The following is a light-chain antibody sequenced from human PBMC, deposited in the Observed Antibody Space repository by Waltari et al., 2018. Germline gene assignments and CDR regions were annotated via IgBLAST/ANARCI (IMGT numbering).Light chain of an antibody. CDR1: SSNIGSGSD. CDR3: QSYDSSLRGSR. Sequence: SGCTQPTSVSGAPGQRVTIPCTGSSSNIGSGSDLHWYHVLLGKAPNLLSDGNNKRLSGGADRFAGYKSGTSASLATTWLQAEDEAEYYCQSYDSSLRGSRFGGGTKLTVL. CDR2: GNN. V-gene: IGLV1-40*01. J-gene: IGLJ2*01.